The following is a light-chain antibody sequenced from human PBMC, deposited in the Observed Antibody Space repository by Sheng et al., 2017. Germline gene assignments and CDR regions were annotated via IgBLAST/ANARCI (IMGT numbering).Light chain of an antibody. CDR1: KMAEKY. Sequence: SFELTQPPSVSVSPGQTATITCSGEKMAEKYACWYQQKPGQSPVMVIYQDFKRPSGIPERFSGSKSGNTATLTVSGTQAMDEADYYCQAWDNNPRVVFGGGTKLTVL. J-gene: IGLJ2*01. V-gene: IGLV3-1*01. CDR3: QAWDNNPRVV. CDR2: QDF.